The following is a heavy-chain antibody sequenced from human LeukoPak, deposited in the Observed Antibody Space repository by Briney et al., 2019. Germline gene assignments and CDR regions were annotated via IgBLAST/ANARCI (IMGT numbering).Heavy chain of an antibody. D-gene: IGHD6-13*01. CDR2: INPSGGST. CDR1: GYTFTSYY. J-gene: IGHJ6*03. CDR3: ARSLGAAAGYYYYYMDV. V-gene: IGHV1-46*01. Sequence: GASVKVSCKASGYTFTSYYMHWVRQAPGQGLEWMGIINPSGGSTSYAQKFQGRVTMTRDMSTSTVYMELSSLRSEDTAVYYCARSLGAAAGYYYYYMDVWGKGTTVTVSS.